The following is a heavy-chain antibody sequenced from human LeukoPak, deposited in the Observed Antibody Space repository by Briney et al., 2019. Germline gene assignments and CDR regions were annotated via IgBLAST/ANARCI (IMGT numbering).Heavy chain of an antibody. J-gene: IGHJ4*02. CDR3: ARVPTTVTTEYYFDY. Sequence: SETLSLTCTVSGYSISSGYYWGWIRQPPGKGLEWIGSIYHSGSTYYNPSLKSRVTISVDTSKNQFSLKLSSVTAADTAVYYCARVPTTVTTEYYFDYWGQGTLVTVSS. D-gene: IGHD4-17*01. CDR1: GYSISSGYY. V-gene: IGHV4-38-2*02. CDR2: IYHSGST.